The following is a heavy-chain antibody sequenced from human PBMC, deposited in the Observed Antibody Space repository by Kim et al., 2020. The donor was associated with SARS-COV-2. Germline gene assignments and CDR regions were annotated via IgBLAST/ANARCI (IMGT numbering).Heavy chain of an antibody. CDR2: IWHDSSNT. CDR3: ASGRFYHDNSIYSAFDY. J-gene: IGHJ4*02. D-gene: IGHD3-22*01. CDR1: GFSFSNYA. V-gene: IGHV3-33*01. Sequence: GGSLRLSCAASGFSFSNYAMHWVRQAPGKGLEWVALIWHDSSNTSYADSVKGRFTISRDNAKNTLYLQMNSLRGEDTSVYYCASGRFYHDNSIYSAFDYWGQGTLVTVTS.